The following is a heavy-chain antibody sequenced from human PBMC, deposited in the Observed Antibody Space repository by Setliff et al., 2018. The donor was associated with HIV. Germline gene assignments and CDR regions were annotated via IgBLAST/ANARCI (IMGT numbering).Heavy chain of an antibody. CDR3: ARGHCSGTNCYGVDYYGMDV. CDR1: GGSISSDNW. CDR2: IYHSEYT. D-gene: IGHD2-2*01. J-gene: IGHJ6*02. V-gene: IGHV4-4*02. Sequence: PSETLSLTCAVSGGSISSDNWWTWVRQAPGKGLEWIGEIYHSEYTNYNSSLKSRVSMSVDKSKNQFSVKLTSVTAADTAVYYCARGHCSGTNCYGVDYYGMDVWGQGTTVTVSS.